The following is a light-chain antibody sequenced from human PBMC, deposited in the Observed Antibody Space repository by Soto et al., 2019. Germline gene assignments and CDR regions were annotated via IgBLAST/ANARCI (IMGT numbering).Light chain of an antibody. Sequence: DIQMTQSPSSLSASVGDRVTITCRASQGISSSLAWYQQRPGEVPKLLIYAASTLQSGVASRFSGSGSGTDFPLTISSLQPEDGATDYCQAYGSGLVTFGRGTTVGIK. CDR1: QGISSS. V-gene: IGKV1-27*01. CDR3: QAYGSGLVT. J-gene: IGKJ1*01. CDR2: AAS.